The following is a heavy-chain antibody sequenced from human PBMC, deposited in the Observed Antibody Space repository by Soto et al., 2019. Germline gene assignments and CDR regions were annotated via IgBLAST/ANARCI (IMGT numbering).Heavy chain of an antibody. V-gene: IGHV5-10-1*01. CDR1: GYSFTSYW. Sequence: PGESLKISCNGSGYSFTSYWISWVRQMPGKDLEWMGRIDPSDSYTNYSPSFQGHVTISADKSISTAYLQWSSLKASDTAMYYCASRSTYDILTGYSPYGMDVWGQGTTVTVSS. D-gene: IGHD3-9*01. J-gene: IGHJ6*02. CDR2: IDPSDSYT. CDR3: ASRSTYDILTGYSPYGMDV.